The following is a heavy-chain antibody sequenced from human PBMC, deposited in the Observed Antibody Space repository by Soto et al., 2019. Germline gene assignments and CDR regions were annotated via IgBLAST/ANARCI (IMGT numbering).Heavy chain of an antibody. CDR3: AGDRIPAFDI. J-gene: IGHJ3*02. Sequence: LRLSCAASGFTFSSYGMHWVRQAPGKGLEWVAVIWYDGSNKYYEDSVKGRFTISRDNSKSTLYLQMNSLRVEDTAVYYCAGDRIPAFDIWGQGTMVTVSS. CDR2: IWYDGSNK. CDR1: GFTFSSYG. V-gene: IGHV3-33*01. D-gene: IGHD2-2*01.